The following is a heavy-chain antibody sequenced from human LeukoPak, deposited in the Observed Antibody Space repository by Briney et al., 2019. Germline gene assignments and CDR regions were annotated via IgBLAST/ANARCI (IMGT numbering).Heavy chain of an antibody. CDR3: ARAREPEGAFDY. V-gene: IGHV4-59*01. Sequence: PSETLSLTCTVSGGSISSYYWSWIRQPPGKGLEWIGYIYYSGSTNYNPSLKSRVTISVDTSKNQFSLKLSSVTAADTAVYYCARAREPEGAFDYWGQGTLVTVSS. D-gene: IGHD1-26*01. J-gene: IGHJ4*02. CDR2: IYYSGST. CDR1: GGSISSYY.